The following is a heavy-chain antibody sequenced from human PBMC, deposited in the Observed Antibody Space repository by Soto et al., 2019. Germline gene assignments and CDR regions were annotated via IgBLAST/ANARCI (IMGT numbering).Heavy chain of an antibody. J-gene: IGHJ4*02. V-gene: IGHV1-46*01. Sequence: ASVKVSCKASGYTFTSYYMHWVRQAPGQGLEWMGIINPSGGSTSYAQKFQGRVTMTRDTSTSTAYMELSSLRSEDTAVYYCAAPAFYCSGGSCYDYFDYWGQGTLVTVSS. CDR1: GYTFTSYY. CDR2: INPSGGST. D-gene: IGHD2-15*01. CDR3: AAPAFYCSGGSCYDYFDY.